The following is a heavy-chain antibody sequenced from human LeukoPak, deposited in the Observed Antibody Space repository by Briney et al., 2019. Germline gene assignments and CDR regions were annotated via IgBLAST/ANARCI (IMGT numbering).Heavy chain of an antibody. CDR3: ARGDKTYYYDSSGYSVY. J-gene: IGHJ4*02. V-gene: IGHV1-2*02. CDR1: GYTFTGYY. CDR2: INPNSGGT. D-gene: IGHD3-22*01. Sequence: ASVKVSCKASGYTFTGYYMHWVRQAPGQGLEWMGWINPNSGGTNYAQKFQGRVTMTRDTSISTAYMELSRLRSDDTAVYYCARGDKTYYYDSSGYSVYWGQGTLVTVPS.